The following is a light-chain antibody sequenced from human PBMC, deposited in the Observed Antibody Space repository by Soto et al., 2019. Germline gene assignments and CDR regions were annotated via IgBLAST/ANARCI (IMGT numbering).Light chain of an antibody. J-gene: IGLJ2*01. Sequence: QSVLTQPASVSGSPGQSITISCTGTSSDVGTYNLVSWYQQHPGNAPKLMIFEGSKRPSGVSNRFSGSKSGITASLTISGLQAEDEADFFCCSYAGSRTVVFGGGTKLTVL. V-gene: IGLV2-23*01. CDR2: EGS. CDR3: CSYAGSRTVV. CDR1: SSDVGTYNL.